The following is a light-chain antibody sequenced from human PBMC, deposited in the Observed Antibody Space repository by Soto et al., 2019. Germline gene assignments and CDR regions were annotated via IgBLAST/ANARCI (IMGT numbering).Light chain of an antibody. CDR3: QQFNSHQYT. Sequence: DIQMTQSPSTLSASVGDRVTITCRASRSAGEWLAWYQQKPGKAPTLLIYEVSNLQSGVPSRFSGSGSETEFSLTIDSLQPDDFATYYCQQFNSHQYTFGPGTKVDIK. V-gene: IGKV1-5*03. CDR1: RSAGEW. CDR2: EVS. J-gene: IGKJ2*01.